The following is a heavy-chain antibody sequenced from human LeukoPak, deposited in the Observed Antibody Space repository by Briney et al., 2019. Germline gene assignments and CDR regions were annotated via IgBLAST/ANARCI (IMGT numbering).Heavy chain of an antibody. CDR1: GFTFSSYA. CDR2: ITGSGGRT. D-gene: IGHD1-26*01. CDR3: AKEYTGTFSPFPSYFDN. V-gene: IGHV3-23*01. J-gene: IGHJ4*02. Sequence: SGGSLRLSCAASGFTFSSYAMNRVRQAPGKGLEWVSAITGSGGRTYYADSVKGRFTISRDNSKNTLYLQMNSLRAEDTAIYYCAKEYTGTFSPFPSYFDNWGQGTLVTVSS.